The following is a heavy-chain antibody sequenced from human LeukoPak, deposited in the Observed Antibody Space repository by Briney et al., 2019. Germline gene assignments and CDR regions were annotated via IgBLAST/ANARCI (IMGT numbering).Heavy chain of an antibody. Sequence: SQTLSLTCAISGDSVSSNSVTWNWIRQSPSRGLEWLGRTYYRSTWYNDYAVYVRGRITVNPDTSKNQFSLHLNSVTPEDTAVYYCARRLTQYDCFDPWGQGILVTVSS. CDR1: GDSVSSNSVT. J-gene: IGHJ5*02. D-gene: IGHD2-2*01. CDR3: ARRLTQYDCFDP. V-gene: IGHV6-1*01. CDR2: TYYRSTWYN.